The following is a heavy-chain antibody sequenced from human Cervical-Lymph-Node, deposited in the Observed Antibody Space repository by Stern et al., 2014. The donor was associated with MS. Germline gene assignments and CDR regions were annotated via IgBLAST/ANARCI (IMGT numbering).Heavy chain of an antibody. V-gene: IGHV4-59*01. J-gene: IGHJ4*02. CDR3: ARHRLGYFYYFDY. CDR1: DDSISSYY. Sequence: QLQLQESGPGLVRPSETLSLTCTVSDDSISSYYWSWIRQPPGKGLEWIAYMYYSGITNYNPSLKSRATISVDVSKSQVSLKLTSVTAADTAVYYCARHRLGYFYYFDYLGQGTPVTVSS. CDR2: MYYSGIT. D-gene: IGHD3-22*01.